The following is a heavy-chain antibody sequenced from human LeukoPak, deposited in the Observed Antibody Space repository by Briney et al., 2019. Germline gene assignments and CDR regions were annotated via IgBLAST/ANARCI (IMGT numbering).Heavy chain of an antibody. D-gene: IGHD6-19*01. Sequence: GESLKISCKGSGYNFTSYWIGWVRQMPGKGLEWMGIIYPGDSDTRYSPSFQGQVTISADKSISTAYLQWSSLKASDTAMYYCARLSSGWYEGNYYFDYWGQGTLVTVSS. V-gene: IGHV5-51*01. CDR1: GYNFTSYW. J-gene: IGHJ4*02. CDR2: IYPGDSDT. CDR3: ARLSSGWYEGNYYFDY.